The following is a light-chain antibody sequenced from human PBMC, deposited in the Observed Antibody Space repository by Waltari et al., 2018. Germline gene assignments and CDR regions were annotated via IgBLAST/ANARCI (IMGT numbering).Light chain of an antibody. CDR3: QAWDSSTAI. Sequence: SYELTQPPSVSVSPGQTASITCSGDKLGDKYACWYQQKPGQSPVLVIYQDNNRPSGIPDRFAGSNAGNTATLTIRGTQAMDEADYYCQAWDSSTAIFGGGTKLTVL. V-gene: IGLV3-1*01. J-gene: IGLJ2*01. CDR2: QDN. CDR1: KLGDKY.